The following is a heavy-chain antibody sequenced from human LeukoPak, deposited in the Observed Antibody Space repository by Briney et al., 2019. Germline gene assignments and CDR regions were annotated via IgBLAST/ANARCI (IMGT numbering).Heavy chain of an antibody. V-gene: IGHV4-4*07. D-gene: IGHD3-3*01. Sequence: SETLSLTCTVSGGSISTNYWSWIRQPAGKGLEWIGRIYTSGSTNYNPSLKSRVTMSVDTSKNQFSLKLSSVTAADTAVYYCAGFGVPAYYDFWSGYYGEHWFDPWGQGTLVTVSS. J-gene: IGHJ5*02. CDR3: AGFGVPAYYDFWSGYYGEHWFDP. CDR2: IYTSGST. CDR1: GGSISTNY.